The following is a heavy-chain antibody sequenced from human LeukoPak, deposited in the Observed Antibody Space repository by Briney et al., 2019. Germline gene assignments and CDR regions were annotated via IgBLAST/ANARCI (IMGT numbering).Heavy chain of an antibody. Sequence: SETLSLTCTVSGGSISSYYWSWIRQPPGKGLEWIGYIYYSGSTNYNPSLKSRVTISVDTSKNQFSLKLSSVTAADTAVYYCAREADRSGWYAGGMDVWGKGTTVTVSP. CDR2: IYYSGST. J-gene: IGHJ6*04. CDR1: GGSISSYY. V-gene: IGHV4-59*01. D-gene: IGHD6-19*01. CDR3: AREADRSGWYAGGMDV.